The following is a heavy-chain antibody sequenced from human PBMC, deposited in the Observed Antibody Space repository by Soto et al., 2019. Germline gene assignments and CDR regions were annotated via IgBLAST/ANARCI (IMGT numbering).Heavy chain of an antibody. CDR2: INHSGST. D-gene: IGHD2-2*02. CDR1: GGSFSGYY. Sequence: SETLSLTCAVYGGSFSGYYWSWIRQPPGKGLEWIGEINHSGSTNYNPSLKSRVTISVDTSKNQFSLKLSSVTAADTAVYYCARGLSTPSYIVVVPAAVPLDWFDPWGQGTLVTVSS. J-gene: IGHJ5*02. CDR3: ARGLSTPSYIVVVPAAVPLDWFDP. V-gene: IGHV4-34*01.